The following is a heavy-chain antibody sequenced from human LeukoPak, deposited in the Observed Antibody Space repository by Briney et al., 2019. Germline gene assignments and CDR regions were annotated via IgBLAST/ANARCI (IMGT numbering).Heavy chain of an antibody. CDR1: GYSFTSYW. CDR2: IYPGDSDT. V-gene: IGHV5-51*01. J-gene: IGHJ3*02. CDR3: ARWSITMVRGVIMSDAFDI. Sequence: GESLKISCKGSGYSFTSYWIGWVRQMPGKGLEWMGIIYPGDSDTRYSPSFQGQVTISADKSISTAYLQWSSLKASDTAMYYCARWSITMVRGVIMSDAFDIWGQGTMVTVSS. D-gene: IGHD3-10*01.